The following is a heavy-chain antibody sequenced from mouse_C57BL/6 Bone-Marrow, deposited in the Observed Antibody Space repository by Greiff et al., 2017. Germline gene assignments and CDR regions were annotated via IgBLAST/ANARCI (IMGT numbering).Heavy chain of an antibody. D-gene: IGHD2-2*01. J-gene: IGHJ3*01. CDR2: IDPEDGVT. Sequence: EVQLQQSGAELVKPGASVKLSCTASGFNIKDYYMHWVKQRTEQGLEWIGRIDPEDGVTKYAPKFQGKATITADTSSNTAYLQLSSLTSEDTAVYYCARWDGYAWFADRGQATLGTVSA. CDR1: GFNIKDYY. V-gene: IGHV14-2*01. CDR3: ARWDGYAWFAD.